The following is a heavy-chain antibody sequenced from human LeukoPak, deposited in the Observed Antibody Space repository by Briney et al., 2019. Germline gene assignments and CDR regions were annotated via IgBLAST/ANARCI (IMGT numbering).Heavy chain of an antibody. CDR2: IRDHGSNK. J-gene: IGHJ4*02. CDR1: GFTFSSYA. CDR3: ARDFMYSITCAGC. D-gene: IGHD6-13*01. Sequence: GGSLRLSCAASGFTFSSYAMHWVRQAPGKGLEWVAFIRDHGSNKYYADSVKGRFTISRDNAKNTLYLQMNSLRVEDTAVYYCARDFMYSITCAGCWGQGTLVTVSS. V-gene: IGHV3-30*02.